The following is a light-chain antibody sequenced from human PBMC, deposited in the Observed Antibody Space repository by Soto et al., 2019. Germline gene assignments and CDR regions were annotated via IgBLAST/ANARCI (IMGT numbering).Light chain of an antibody. V-gene: IGKV3-15*01. Sequence: MTQSPSSLSASVEDRVIITCRASQSVSSNLAWYQQKPGQAPRLLIYGASTRATGIPARFSGSGSGTEFTLTISSLQSEDFAVYYCQQYNNWPWTFGQGTKVEIK. CDR3: QQYNNWPWT. CDR2: GAS. CDR1: QSVSSN. J-gene: IGKJ1*01.